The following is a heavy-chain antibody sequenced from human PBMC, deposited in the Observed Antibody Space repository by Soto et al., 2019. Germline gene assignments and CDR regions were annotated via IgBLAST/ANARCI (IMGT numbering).Heavy chain of an antibody. CDR1: GGSISSYY. V-gene: IGHV4-59*08. J-gene: IGHJ3*02. Sequence: SETLSLTCTVSGGSISSYYWSWIRQPPGKGLEWIGYIYYSGSTNYNPSLKSRVTISVDTSKNQFSLTRSSVTAADTAAAYWPRPGLGLADSNAALENGGQGTMVTVSS. CDR3: PRPGLGLADSNAALEN. D-gene: IGHD3-16*01. CDR2: IYYSGST.